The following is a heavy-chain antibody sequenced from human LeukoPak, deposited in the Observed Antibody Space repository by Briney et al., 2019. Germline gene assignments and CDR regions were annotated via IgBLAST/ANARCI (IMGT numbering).Heavy chain of an antibody. Sequence: ASETLSLTCTVSGGSISSYYWSWVRQPPGKGLEWIGFIYYSGSTTNNPSLKSRVTISVDTSKNQFSLKLSSVTAADTAVYYCARAGGDGFGEFTFDYWGQGTLVTVSS. CDR2: IYYSGST. V-gene: IGHV4-59*08. CDR1: GGSISSYY. J-gene: IGHJ4*02. CDR3: ARAGGDGFGEFTFDY. D-gene: IGHD3-10*01.